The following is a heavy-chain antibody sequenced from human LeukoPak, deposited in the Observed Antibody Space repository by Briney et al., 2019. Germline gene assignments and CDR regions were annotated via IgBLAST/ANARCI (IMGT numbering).Heavy chain of an antibody. CDR2: IYHSGST. V-gene: IGHV4-59*12. J-gene: IGHJ4*02. Sequence: SETLSLTCTVSGGSISSYYWSWIRQPPGKGLEWIGYIYHSGSTNYNPSLKSRVTISVDKSKNQFSLKLSSVTAADTAVYYCARALAVAGLDYWGQGTLVTVSS. CDR3: ARALAVAGLDY. CDR1: GGSISSYY. D-gene: IGHD6-19*01.